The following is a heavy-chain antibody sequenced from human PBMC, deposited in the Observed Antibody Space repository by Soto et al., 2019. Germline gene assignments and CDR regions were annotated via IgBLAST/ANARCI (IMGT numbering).Heavy chain of an antibody. CDR3: AKILWINGAFEV. CDR2: INRGASST. D-gene: IGHD2-2*03. CDR1: GFTFSSYA. Sequence: EVQLLESGGGLVQPGGSLRLSCAASGFTFSSYAMSWVRQAPGKGPEWVSNINRGASSTYYADSVKGRFTISRDNSKNTLYLQMNSLRGEDTGLYYGAKILWINGAFEVWGQGTVVTVSS. J-gene: IGHJ3*01. V-gene: IGHV3-23*03.